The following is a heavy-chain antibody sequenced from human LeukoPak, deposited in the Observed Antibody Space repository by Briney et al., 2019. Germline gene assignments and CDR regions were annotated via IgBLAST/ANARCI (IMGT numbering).Heavy chain of an antibody. CDR2: IYYSGST. CDR1: GGSISSGDYY. J-gene: IGHJ3*02. Sequence: PSETLSLTCTVSGGSISSGDYYWSWIRQPPGKGLEWIGYIYYSGSTYYNPSLKSRVTISVDTSKNQFSLKLSSVTAADTAVYYCARDRGSSWYLYAFDIWGQGTMVTVSS. CDR3: ARDRGSSWYLYAFDI. V-gene: IGHV4-30-4*01. D-gene: IGHD6-13*01.